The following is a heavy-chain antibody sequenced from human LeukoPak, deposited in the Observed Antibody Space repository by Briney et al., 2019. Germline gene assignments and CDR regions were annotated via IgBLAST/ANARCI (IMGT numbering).Heavy chain of an antibody. CDR1: GYTFTSYG. CDR2: ISAYNGNT. Sequence: ASVKVSCKASGYTFTSYGISWVRQAPGQGLEWMGWISAYNGNTNYAQKLQGRVTMTTDTSTSTAYMELRSLRSDDTAVYYCARDLRWGVGLPAAIGPSLGYWGQGTLVTVSS. J-gene: IGHJ4*02. CDR3: ARDLRWGVGLPAAIGPSLGY. V-gene: IGHV1-18*01. D-gene: IGHD2-2*02.